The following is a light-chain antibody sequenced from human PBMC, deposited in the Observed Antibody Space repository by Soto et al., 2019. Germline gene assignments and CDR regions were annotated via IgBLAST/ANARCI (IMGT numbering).Light chain of an antibody. CDR3: MQDYNYPRT. J-gene: IGKJ1*01. V-gene: IGKV1-6*01. CDR1: QGIRND. Sequence: AIQMTQSPSSLSASVGDRVTITCRASQGIRNDLGWYQQKPGNAPKVLIYAASTLQSGVPSRFSGSGSGTDFTLTITSLQPEDFATYYCMQDYNYPRTFAQGTKVEIK. CDR2: AAS.